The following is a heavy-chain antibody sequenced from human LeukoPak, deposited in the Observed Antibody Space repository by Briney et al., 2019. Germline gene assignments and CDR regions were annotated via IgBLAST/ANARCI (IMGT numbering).Heavy chain of an antibody. CDR3: ARDDVLSLGISFDL. CDR1: GFTFTTYE. J-gene: IGHJ2*01. CDR2: ISGSGSSL. Sequence: QPGGSLRLSCAASGFTFTTYEMNWVRQAPGKGLEWVSYISGSGSSLYYADSVEGRFTISRDNAKHSLYLQMNSLRAEDTAVYYCARDDVLSLGISFDLWGRGTLVTVSS. V-gene: IGHV3-48*03. D-gene: IGHD3-10*02.